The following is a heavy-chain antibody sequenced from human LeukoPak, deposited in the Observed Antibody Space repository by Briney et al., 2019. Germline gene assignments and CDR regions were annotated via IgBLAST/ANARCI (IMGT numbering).Heavy chain of an antibody. J-gene: IGHJ2*01. Sequence: PGGSLRLSCAASGFKFSSYSMKWVRQAPGKGLEWVSFISSSSSYIYYADSVKGRFTISRDNAKNSLYLQMSSLRAEDTAVYYCAREERDGYNYYWYFDLWGRGTLVTVSS. V-gene: IGHV3-21*01. CDR3: AREERDGYNYYWYFDL. CDR1: GFKFSSYS. D-gene: IGHD5-24*01. CDR2: ISSSSSYI.